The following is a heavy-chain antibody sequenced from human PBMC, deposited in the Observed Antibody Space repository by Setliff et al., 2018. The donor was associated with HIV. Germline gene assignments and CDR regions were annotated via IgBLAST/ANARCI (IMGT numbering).Heavy chain of an antibody. D-gene: IGHD4-17*01. CDR1: GGSFSNYY. CDR3: ARERTLMTTVTTGDAFDI. Sequence: PSETLSLTCAVYGGSFSNYYWSWIRQPPVKGLEWIGEINHSGSTNYNPSLKSRVTISVDTSKNQFSLKLSSVTAADTAVYYCARERTLMTTVTTGDAFDIWGQGTMVTVS. J-gene: IGHJ3*02. V-gene: IGHV4-34*01. CDR2: INHSGST.